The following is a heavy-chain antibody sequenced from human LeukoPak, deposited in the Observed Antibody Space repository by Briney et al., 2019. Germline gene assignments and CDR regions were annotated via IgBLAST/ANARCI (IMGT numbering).Heavy chain of an antibody. Sequence: GGSLRLSCAASGFTFSSYGMHWVRQAPGKGLEWVAFIRYDGSNKYYADSVKGRFTISRDNSKNTLYLQMNSLRAEDTAVYYCAKDTFYDTLTDYWGQGTLVTVSS. D-gene: IGHD2/OR15-2a*01. CDR3: AKDTFYDTLTDY. J-gene: IGHJ4*02. V-gene: IGHV3-30*02. CDR1: GFTFSSYG. CDR2: IRYDGSNK.